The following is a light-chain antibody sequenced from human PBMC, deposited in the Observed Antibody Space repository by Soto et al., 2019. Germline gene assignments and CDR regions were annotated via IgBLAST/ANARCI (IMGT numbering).Light chain of an antibody. J-gene: IGKJ1*01. CDR1: QSVSSSY. CDR2: GAS. CDR3: QQYGSSPRT. Sequence: DIELTQSPGTMSLSPGERATLSCIASQSVSSSYLAWYQQKPGQAPRLLIYGASSRATGIPDRFSGSGSGTDFTLTISRLEPEDFAVYYCQQYGSSPRTFGQGTKVDIK. V-gene: IGKV3-20*01.